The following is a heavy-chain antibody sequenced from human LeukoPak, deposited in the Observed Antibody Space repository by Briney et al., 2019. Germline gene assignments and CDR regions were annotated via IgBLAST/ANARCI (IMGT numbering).Heavy chain of an antibody. CDR1: GGSISSNSYN. D-gene: IGHD3-9*01. CDR2: IYCSGST. CDR3: ARQGLTGPLDAFDI. V-gene: IGHV4-39*01. J-gene: IGHJ3*02. Sequence: SETLCLSCAVSGGSISSNSYNWGRHPQPPGQGLVRIGSIYCSGSTYDNPSLKSRVTISVDTSKNQFSLKLSSVTAADTAVYYCARQGLTGPLDAFDIWGQGTMVTVSS.